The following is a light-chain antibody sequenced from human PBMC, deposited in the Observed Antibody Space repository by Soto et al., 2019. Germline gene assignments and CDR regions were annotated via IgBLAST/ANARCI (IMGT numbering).Light chain of an antibody. CDR1: SSNIGAGYD. J-gene: IGLJ2*01. CDR2: GNS. V-gene: IGLV1-40*01. CDR3: QSYDSSLSGCV. Sequence: QSVLTQPPSVSGAPGQRVTISCTGSSSNIGAGYDVHWYQQLPGTAPKLLIYGNSNRPSGVPDRFSGSKSGTSASLAITGLQAEDGADYYCQSYDSSLSGCVFGGGTKLTVL.